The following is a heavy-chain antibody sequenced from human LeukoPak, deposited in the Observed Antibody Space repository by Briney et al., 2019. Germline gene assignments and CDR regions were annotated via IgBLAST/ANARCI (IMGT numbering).Heavy chain of an antibody. Sequence: PSETLSLTCTVSGGSISSYYWSWIRQPPGKGLEWIGYIYYSGSTNYNPSLKSRVTISVDTSKNQFSLNLSSVTAADTAVYYCARHGKTSLSGTGYFDYWDQGTMVTVSS. CDR3: ARHGKTSLSGTGYFDY. D-gene: IGHD3-10*01. CDR2: IYYSGST. V-gene: IGHV4-59*08. J-gene: IGHJ4*02. CDR1: GGSISSYY.